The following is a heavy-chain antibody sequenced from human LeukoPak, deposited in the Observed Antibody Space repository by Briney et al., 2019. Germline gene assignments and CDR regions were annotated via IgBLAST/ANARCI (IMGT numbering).Heavy chain of an antibody. CDR2: IKQDGNEK. Sequence: GGSLRLSCAASGFTFSSCWMTWVRQAPGKGLEWVANIKQDGNEKYYVDSVKGRFSISRDNAKNSVYLQMNSLRAEDTAVYYCAELMGGWSLFVYWGQGVLGTVSP. V-gene: IGHV3-7*02. CDR1: GFTFSSCW. D-gene: IGHD1-26*01. J-gene: IGHJ4*02. CDR3: AELMGGWSLFVY.